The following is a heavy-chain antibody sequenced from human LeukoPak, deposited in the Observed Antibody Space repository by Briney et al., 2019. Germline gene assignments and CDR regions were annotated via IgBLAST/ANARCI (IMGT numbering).Heavy chain of an antibody. CDR3: ARGSSRYYYYYMDV. D-gene: IGHD6-6*01. J-gene: IGHJ6*03. V-gene: IGHV4-34*01. CDR1: GGSFSGYY. CDR2: INHSGST. Sequence: PSETLSLTCAVYGGSFSGYYWSWIRQPPGKGLEWIGEINHSGSTSYNPSLKSRVTISVDTSKNQFSLQLSSVPAADTAVYYCARGSSRYYYYYMDVWGKGTTVTVSS.